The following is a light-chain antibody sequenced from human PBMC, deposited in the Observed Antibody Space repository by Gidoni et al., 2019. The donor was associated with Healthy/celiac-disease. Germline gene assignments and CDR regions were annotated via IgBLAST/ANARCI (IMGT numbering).Light chain of an antibody. Sequence: EIVMTQSPDSLAVSLGERATINCKSSQSFLYSSNNKNYLAWYQQKPGQPPKLLIYWASTRESGVPARFSGSGSGTDFTLTISSLQAEDLAVYYCQQYYSTPPTFGQGTKVEI. CDR2: WAS. J-gene: IGKJ1*01. CDR3: QQYYSTPPT. CDR1: QSFLYSSNNKNY. V-gene: IGKV4-1*01.